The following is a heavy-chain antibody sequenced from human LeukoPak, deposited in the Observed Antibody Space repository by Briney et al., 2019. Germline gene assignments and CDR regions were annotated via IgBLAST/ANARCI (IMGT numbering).Heavy chain of an antibody. CDR2: ISWNSGSI. D-gene: IGHD6-13*01. V-gene: IGHV3-9*01. Sequence: PGRSLRLSCAASGFTFDDYAMHWVRQAPGKGLEWVSGISWNSGSIGYADSVKGRFTISRDNAKNSLYLQMNSLRAEDTAVYYCASVPWGGIDYWGQGTLVTVSS. CDR3: ASVPWGGIDY. J-gene: IGHJ4*02. CDR1: GFTFDDYA.